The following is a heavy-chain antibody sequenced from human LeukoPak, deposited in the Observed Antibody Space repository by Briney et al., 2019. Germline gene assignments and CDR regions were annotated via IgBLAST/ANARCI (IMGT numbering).Heavy chain of an antibody. Sequence: GGSLRLSCAASGFTFSAYWMHWVRQAPGKGLVWVSRINSDGSSTTYADSVKGRFTFSRDNAKNTLYLQMNSLRAEDTAVYYRARDGGSGSLGAFDIWGQGTMVTVSS. D-gene: IGHD1-26*01. CDR3: ARDGGSGSLGAFDI. J-gene: IGHJ3*02. CDR2: INSDGSST. V-gene: IGHV3-74*01. CDR1: GFTFSAYW.